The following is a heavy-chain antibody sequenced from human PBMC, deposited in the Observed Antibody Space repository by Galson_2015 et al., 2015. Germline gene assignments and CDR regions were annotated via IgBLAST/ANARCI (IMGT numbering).Heavy chain of an antibody. Sequence: SETLSLTCSVSGGSFSNYYWSWIRQPPGKGLEWLGHISNSGTSNYNPPLQSRATISLEKSKNQFSLKLSSVTAADTAVYFCAGFYGSGSHTWFDPWGQGTLVTVSS. V-gene: IGHV4-4*08. J-gene: IGHJ5*02. CDR3: AGFYGSGSHTWFDP. CDR2: ISNSGTS. D-gene: IGHD3-10*01. CDR1: GGSFSNYY.